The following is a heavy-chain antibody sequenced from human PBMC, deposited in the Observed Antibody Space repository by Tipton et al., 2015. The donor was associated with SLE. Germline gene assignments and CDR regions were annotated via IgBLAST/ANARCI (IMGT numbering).Heavy chain of an antibody. J-gene: IGHJ6*02. V-gene: IGHV4-34*12. Sequence: GLVKPSETLSLTCVVYGGSFRGYYWSWIRQTPGKGLEWIGSIFYTGSTYYNPSLKSRVSFSIDTSKHQFSLKLNSVTAADTAVYYCARKESYYYYGMDVWGQGATVTVSS. D-gene: IGHD3-10*01. CDR1: GGSFRGYY. CDR3: ARKESYYYYGMDV. CDR2: IFYTGST.